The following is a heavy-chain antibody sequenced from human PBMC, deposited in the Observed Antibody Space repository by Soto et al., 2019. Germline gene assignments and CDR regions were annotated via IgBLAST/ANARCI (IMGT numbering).Heavy chain of an antibody. D-gene: IGHD6-19*01. CDR3: ARVGYSSGWLPDY. Sequence: GGSLRLSCAASGFTFSSYSMKWVRQAPGKGLEWVSLISSSSSYIYYADSVKGRFTISRDNAKNSLYLQMNSLRAEDTAVYYCARVGYSSGWLPDYWGQGTLVTVSS. CDR1: GFTFSSYS. V-gene: IGHV3-21*01. CDR2: ISSSSSYI. J-gene: IGHJ4*02.